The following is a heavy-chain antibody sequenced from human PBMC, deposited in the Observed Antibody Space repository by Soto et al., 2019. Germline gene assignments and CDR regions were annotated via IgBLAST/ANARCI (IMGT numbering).Heavy chain of an antibody. J-gene: IGHJ5*02. D-gene: IGHD6-19*01. Sequence: ASVKVSCKASGYTFTSYGISWVRQAPGQGLEWMGWISAYNGNTNYAQKLQGRVTMTTDTSTSTAYMELRSLRSDDTAVYYCARDLDPIDPGIAVAGYNWFDPWGQGTLVTVSS. V-gene: IGHV1-18*04. CDR3: ARDLDPIDPGIAVAGYNWFDP. CDR2: ISAYNGNT. CDR1: GYTFTSYG.